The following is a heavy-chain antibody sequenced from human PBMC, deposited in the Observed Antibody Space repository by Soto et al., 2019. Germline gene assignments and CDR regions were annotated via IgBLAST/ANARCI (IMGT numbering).Heavy chain of an antibody. CDR1: GDTFNSYV. CDR2: IIPIIGVT. V-gene: IGHV1-69*17. Sequence: QVQLVQSGAEVKRPGSSVKVPCESSGDTFNSYVISWVRQAPGQGLEWMGGIIPIIGVTHYAQKFQGRVTISALSSTGTAYMELTNLGFEDTALYYCARESLGAKGADHWGQGTLVNVSS. D-gene: IGHD3-16*01. CDR3: ARESLGAKGADH. J-gene: IGHJ4*02.